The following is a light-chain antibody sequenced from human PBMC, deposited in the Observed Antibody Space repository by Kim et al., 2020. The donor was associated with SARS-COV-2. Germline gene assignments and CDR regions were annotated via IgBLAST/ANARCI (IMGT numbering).Light chain of an antibody. CDR3: YSIDRNDDHF. CDR1: ALPEKY. Sequence: SYELTQPPSMSVSPGQTARIPCSGDALPEKYAHWYQQKSGQAPVAVIYGDNKRPSGIPERFSGSTSGTTATLIISGAQVEDEAAYHCYSIDRNDDHFFGGGTQLTVL. V-gene: IGLV3-10*01. J-gene: IGLJ2*01. CDR2: GDN.